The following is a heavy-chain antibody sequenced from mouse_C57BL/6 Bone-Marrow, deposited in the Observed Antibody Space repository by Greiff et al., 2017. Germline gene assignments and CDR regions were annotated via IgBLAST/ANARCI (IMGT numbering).Heavy chain of an antibody. J-gene: IGHJ2*01. CDR2: IYPRSGNT. D-gene: IGHD2-3*01. CDR1: GYTFTSYG. Sequence: VQLQQSGAELARPGASVKLSCKASGYTFTSYGISWVKQRTGQGLEWIGEIYPRSGNTYYNEKFKGKAKLTADKSSSTAYMELRSLTSEDSAVYFCARYDGYPYFDYWGQGTTLTVSS. V-gene: IGHV1-81*01. CDR3: ARYDGYPYFDY.